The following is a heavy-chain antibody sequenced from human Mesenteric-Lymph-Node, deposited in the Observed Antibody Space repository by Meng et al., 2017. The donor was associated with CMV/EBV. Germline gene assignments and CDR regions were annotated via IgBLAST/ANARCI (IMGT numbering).Heavy chain of an antibody. CDR2: ISSSSSTI. CDR1: GFTFSSYS. D-gene: IGHD3-10*01. Sequence: LSLTCAASGFTFSSYSMNWVRQAPGKGLEWVSYISSSSSTIYYADSVKGRFTISRDNAKNSLYLQMNSLRAEDTAVYYCARDLYGSGSYSREYFQHWGQGTLVTVSS. V-gene: IGHV3-48*04. J-gene: IGHJ1*01. CDR3: ARDLYGSGSYSREYFQH.